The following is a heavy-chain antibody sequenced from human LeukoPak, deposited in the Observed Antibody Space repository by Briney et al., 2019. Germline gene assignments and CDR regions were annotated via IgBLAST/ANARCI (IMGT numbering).Heavy chain of an antibody. CDR1: GFTFSSYA. CDR2: ISYDGSNK. J-gene: IGHJ6*02. D-gene: IGHD6-13*01. Sequence: PGRSLRLSCAASGFTFSSYAMHWVRQAPGKGLEWVAVISYDGSNKFYADSVKGRFTISRDNSKNTLYLQMNSLRGEDSAVYYCAREGPGIAAAGDHPSMDVWGQGTTVTVSS. CDR3: AREGPGIAAAGDHPSMDV. V-gene: IGHV3-30-3*01.